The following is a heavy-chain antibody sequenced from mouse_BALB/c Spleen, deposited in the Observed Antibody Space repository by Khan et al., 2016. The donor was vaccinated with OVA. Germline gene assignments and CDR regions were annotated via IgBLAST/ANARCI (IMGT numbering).Heavy chain of an antibody. CDR3: ARDYGSLYWYFDV. V-gene: IGHV3-5*02. Sequence: DVQLQESGPGLVKPSQTVSLTCTVTGISITSGNYRWSWIRQFPGNKLEWIGNIYYSGTVTYNPSLTSRTTIPRDTSKNQFFLEMNSLTAEDTATYYCARDYGSLYWYFDVWGAGTTVTVSS. D-gene: IGHD1-1*01. CDR2: IYYSGTV. CDR1: GISITSGNYR. J-gene: IGHJ1*01.